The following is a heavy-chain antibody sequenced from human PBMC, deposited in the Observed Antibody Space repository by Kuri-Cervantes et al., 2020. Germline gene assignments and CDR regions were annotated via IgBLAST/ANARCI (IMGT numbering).Heavy chain of an antibody. J-gene: IGHJ2*01. CDR3: TKYCRYSSSWYAAHNYWYFDL. Sequence: GGSLRLSCAASGFTFSDYYMSWIRQAPGKGLEWVSYISSSGSTIYYADSVKGRFTIPRDNAKNSLYLQMNSLRAEDTAVYYCTKYCRYSSSWYAAHNYWYFDLWGRGTLVTVSS. D-gene: IGHD6-13*01. V-gene: IGHV3-11*01. CDR1: GFTFSDYY. CDR2: ISSSGSTI.